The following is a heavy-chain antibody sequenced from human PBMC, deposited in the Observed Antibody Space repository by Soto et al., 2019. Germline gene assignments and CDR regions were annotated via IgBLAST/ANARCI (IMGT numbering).Heavy chain of an antibody. V-gene: IGHV4-30-4*01. Sequence: PSETLSLTCTVSGGSISSGDYYWSWIRQPPGKGLEWIGYIYYSGSTYYNPSLKSRVTISVDTSKNQFSLKLSSVTAADTAVYYCARAYCSGGSCYAVWFDPWGQGTLVTVSS. CDR1: GGSISSGDYY. CDR3: ARAYCSGGSCYAVWFDP. J-gene: IGHJ5*02. CDR2: IYYSGST. D-gene: IGHD2-15*01.